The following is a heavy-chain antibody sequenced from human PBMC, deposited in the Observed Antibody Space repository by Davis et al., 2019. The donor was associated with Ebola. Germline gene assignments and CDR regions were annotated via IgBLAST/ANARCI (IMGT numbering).Heavy chain of an antibody. CDR3: ANGNFFDN. V-gene: IGHV3-7*01. J-gene: IGHJ4*02. CDR1: GFTFSNSW. D-gene: IGHD2-8*01. Sequence: GESLKISCVGSGFTFSNSWMSWIRQAPGKGLEFVANIKQDGSETFYLGSVKGRFSVSRDNARNSVYLQMNSLRAEDTAVYYCANGNFFDNWGQGTLVTV. CDR2: IKQDGSET.